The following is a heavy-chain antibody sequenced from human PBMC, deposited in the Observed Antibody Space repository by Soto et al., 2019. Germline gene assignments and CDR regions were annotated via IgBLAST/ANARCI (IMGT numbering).Heavy chain of an antibody. CDR3: ERVGTSAGTFGFFDY. Sequence: QVQLQESGPGLVKPSQTLSLTCTVSVGSITSNGYHWTWIRQLPGECLEWIGYIDYRGSAYSNPSHKSRVTLSLDTSKRQVALRLGYVKAADTAVYCCERVGTSAGTFGFFDYWGQGTPVTVSS. D-gene: IGHD6-13*01. CDR2: IDYRGSA. J-gene: IGHJ4*02. V-gene: IGHV4-31*03. CDR1: VGSITSNGYH.